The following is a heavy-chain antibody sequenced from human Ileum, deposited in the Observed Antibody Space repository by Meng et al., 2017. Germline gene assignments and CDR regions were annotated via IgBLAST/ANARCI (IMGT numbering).Heavy chain of an antibody. CDR1: GGSVSSSGYQ. CDR2: AST. D-gene: IGHD7-27*01. J-gene: IGHJ4*02. V-gene: IGHV4-61*08. Sequence: QGRRQESGPGLVRPSETLSLICAVSGGSVSSSGYQWGWIRQPPGKGLEWIGYASTNYNPSLKSRVTISVDTSKNQFSLKLTSVTAADTAVYYCARDHWGSLDYWGQGVLVTVSS. CDR3: ARDHWGSLDY.